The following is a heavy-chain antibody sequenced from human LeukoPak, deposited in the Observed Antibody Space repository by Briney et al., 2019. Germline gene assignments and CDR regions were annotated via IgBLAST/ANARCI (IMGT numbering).Heavy chain of an antibody. D-gene: IGHD2-21*01. V-gene: IGHV3-74*01. Sequence: GGSLRLSCEAAGFTLTPYWMHWVRQAPGKGLVWVARINSDGRDTGYADSVKGRLTISRDNAKNTVYLQMNSLRDEDTAVYYCVRDCCSWDAFDIWGQGTMVTVSS. CDR3: VRDCCSWDAFDI. CDR2: INSDGRDT. CDR1: GFTLTPYW. J-gene: IGHJ3*02.